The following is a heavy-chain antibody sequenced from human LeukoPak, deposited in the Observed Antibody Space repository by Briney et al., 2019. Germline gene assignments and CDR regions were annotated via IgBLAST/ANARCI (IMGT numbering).Heavy chain of an antibody. CDR3: AKSLYYYDSSGWAAFDH. V-gene: IGHV1-2*02. J-gene: IGHJ4*02. CDR1: GYTFTSYY. Sequence: GASVKVSCKASGYTFTSYYMHWVRQAPGQGLEWMGWIKPNSGDTNYVQKFQGRVTMTRDTSISTGYMELSRLRSDDTAVYYCAKSLYYYDSSGWAAFDHWGQGTQVTVSS. CDR2: IKPNSGDT. D-gene: IGHD3-22*01.